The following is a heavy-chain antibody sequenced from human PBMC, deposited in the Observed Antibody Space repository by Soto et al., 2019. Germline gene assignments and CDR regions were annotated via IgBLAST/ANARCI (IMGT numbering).Heavy chain of an antibody. CDR2: ISESGAYT. V-gene: IGHV3-23*01. J-gene: IGHJ6*02. D-gene: IGHD6-6*01. CDR3: AKLAGRLAYSGIVF. CDR1: QFSLSGSV. Sequence: XGSLRLSCTASQFSLSGSVINWLRQAPGKGLEWVSAISESGAYTNYADSVRGRFTTSIDNSKNTVYLDMNSLRGEDTARYFCAKLAGRLAYSGIVFWGQGTTVTVSS.